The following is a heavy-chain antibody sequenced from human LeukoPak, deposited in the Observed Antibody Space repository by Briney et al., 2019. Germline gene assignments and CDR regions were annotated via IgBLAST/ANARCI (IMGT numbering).Heavy chain of an antibody. D-gene: IGHD2-21*01. Sequence: GGSLRLSCAASGFTFSSYSMNWVRQAPGKGLEWISFIDSSSRTIFYVESVKGRFTISRDNTKNSLFLQMNSLRAEDTAVYYCARRVPSQVIADYFDYWGQGILVTVSS. V-gene: IGHV3-48*04. J-gene: IGHJ4*02. CDR1: GFTFSSYS. CDR3: ARRVPSQVIADYFDY. CDR2: IDSSSRTI.